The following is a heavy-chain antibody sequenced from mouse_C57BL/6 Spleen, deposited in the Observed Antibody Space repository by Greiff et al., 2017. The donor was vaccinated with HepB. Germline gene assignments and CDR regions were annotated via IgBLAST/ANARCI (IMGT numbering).Heavy chain of an antibody. V-gene: IGHV5-16*01. Sequence: EVKVVESEGGLVQPGSSMKLSCTASGFTFSDYYMAWVRQVPEKGLEWVANINYDGSSTYYLDSLKSRFIISRDNAKNILYLQMSSLKSEDTATYYCARVIYYGKRGYFDYWGQGTTLTVSS. CDR1: GFTFSDYY. CDR2: INYDGSST. J-gene: IGHJ2*01. D-gene: IGHD2-1*01. CDR3: ARVIYYGKRGYFDY.